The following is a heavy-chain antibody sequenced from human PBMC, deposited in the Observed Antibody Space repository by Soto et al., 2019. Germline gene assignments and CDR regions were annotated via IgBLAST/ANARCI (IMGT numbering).Heavy chain of an antibody. CDR1: GYTFTSYD. CDR2: MNPFSTNT. V-gene: IGHV1-8*01. CDR3: ALVVANWFDP. Sequence: QVQLVQSGAEVKKPGASVKVSCKASGYTFTSYDIHWVRQATGQGLEWMGWMNPFSTNTAYAQKFPGRVTMTRNTSISTAYMELSSLRSEDTAVYYCALVVANWFDPWGQGTLVTVSS. J-gene: IGHJ5*02. D-gene: IGHD3-22*01.